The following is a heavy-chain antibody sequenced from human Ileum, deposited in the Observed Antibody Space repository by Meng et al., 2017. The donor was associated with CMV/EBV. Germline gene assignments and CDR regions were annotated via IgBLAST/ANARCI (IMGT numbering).Heavy chain of an antibody. CDR2: ISYTGNI. V-gene: IGHV4-39*07. CDR3: VRHLPHSTDLKIGFDY. CDR1: GDSIRRSSHY. J-gene: IGHJ4*01. Sequence: QVQLQESGPGLVKPSETLSLTCTVSGDSIRRSSHYWGWIRQPPGKGLEWIASISYTGNIDYDPSLQSRVTMSVDTPKNQFSLKMNFVAAADTAMYYCVRHLPHSTDLKIGFDYWGLESWSPSPQ. D-gene: IGHD6-13*01.